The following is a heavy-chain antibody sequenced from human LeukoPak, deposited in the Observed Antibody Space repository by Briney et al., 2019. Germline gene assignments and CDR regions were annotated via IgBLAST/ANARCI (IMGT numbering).Heavy chain of an antibody. D-gene: IGHD2/OR15-2a*01. CDR3: AKNIGMLTTSLYNWFDP. CDR2: IAYDGSNT. Sequence: GGSLRLSCTASGFTFSSYGMHWVRQAPGKGLEWVAVIAYDGSNTYYLDSVKGRFIISRDNSSNTLYLQMNSLRVEDTAVYYCAKNIGMLTTSLYNWFDPWGQGTLVTVSS. CDR1: GFTFSSYG. V-gene: IGHV3-33*05. J-gene: IGHJ5*02.